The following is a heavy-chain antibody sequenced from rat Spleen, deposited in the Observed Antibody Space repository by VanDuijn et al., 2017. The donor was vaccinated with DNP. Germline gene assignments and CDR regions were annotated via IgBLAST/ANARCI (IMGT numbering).Heavy chain of an antibody. CDR2: ISTSGGST. D-gene: IGHD1-1*01. J-gene: IGHJ2*01. V-gene: IGHV5-46*01. CDR3: ARQRWYYSGEGMDY. Sequence: EVQLVESGGGLVQPGRSMKLSCAASGFTFSSFPMAWVRQAPTKGLEWVATISTSGGSTYYRDSVKGRFTISRDNAKSTLYLQMDSLTSEDTATYYCARQRWYYSGEGMDYWGQGVMVTVSS. CDR1: GFTFSSFP.